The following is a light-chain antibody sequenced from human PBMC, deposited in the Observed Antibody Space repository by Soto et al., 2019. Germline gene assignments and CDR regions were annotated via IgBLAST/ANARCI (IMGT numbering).Light chain of an antibody. CDR2: VNN. J-gene: IGLJ3*02. Sequence: QSVLTQPPSVSGAPGQRVTISCTGSSSNIGAGYDVHWYQQFPGTAPKFLIYVNNNRPSGVPDRFSGSKSGTSASLAITGLQAEDEADYYCQSYDSSLSGWVFGGGTKLTVL. CDR3: QSYDSSLSGWV. CDR1: SSNIGAGYD. V-gene: IGLV1-40*01.